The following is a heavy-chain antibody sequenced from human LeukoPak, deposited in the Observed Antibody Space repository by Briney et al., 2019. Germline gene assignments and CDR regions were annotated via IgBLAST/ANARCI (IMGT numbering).Heavy chain of an antibody. D-gene: IGHD2-2*01. J-gene: IGHJ5*02. Sequence: SETLSLTCAVSGYSISSGYYWAWIRQPPGKGLELIGSVYYSGTTYHNPSLKSRVTILVDTSKSQLSLNLSSVTAADTAVYYCARQGYCSSVSCFNWFDPWGQGTLVIVSS. CDR1: GYSISSGYY. V-gene: IGHV4-38-2*01. CDR2: VYYSGTT. CDR3: ARQGYCSSVSCFNWFDP.